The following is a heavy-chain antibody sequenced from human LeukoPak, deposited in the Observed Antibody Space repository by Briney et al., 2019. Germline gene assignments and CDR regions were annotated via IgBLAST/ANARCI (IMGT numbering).Heavy chain of an antibody. CDR3: ARCGSMIVPGDAFDI. J-gene: IGHJ3*02. CDR1: GGSISSYY. Sequence: SETLSLTCTVSGGSISSYYWSWLRQPAGKGLEWIGRIYTSGSTNYNPSLKSRVTMSVDTSKNQFSLKLSSVTAADTAVYYCARCGSMIVPGDAFDIWGQGTMVTVSS. V-gene: IGHV4-4*07. D-gene: IGHD3-22*01. CDR2: IYTSGST.